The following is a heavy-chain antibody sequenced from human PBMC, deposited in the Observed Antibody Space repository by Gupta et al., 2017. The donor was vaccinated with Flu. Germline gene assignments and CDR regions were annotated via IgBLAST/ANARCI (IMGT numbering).Heavy chain of an antibody. J-gene: IGHJ3*02. CDR3: ARQVEPIFGVVLLDAFDI. CDR2: IYPGDSDT. V-gene: IGHV5-51*01. D-gene: IGHD3-3*01. Sequence: EVQLVQSGAEVKKPGESLKISCKGSGYSFTSYWIGWVRQMPGKGLEWMGIIYPGDSDTRYSPSFQGQVTISADKSISTAYLQWSSLKASDTAMYYCARQVEPIFGVVLLDAFDIWGQGTMVTVSS. CDR1: GYSFTSYW.